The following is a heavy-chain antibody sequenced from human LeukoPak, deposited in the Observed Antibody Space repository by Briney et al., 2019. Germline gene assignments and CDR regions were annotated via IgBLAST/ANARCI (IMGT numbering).Heavy chain of an antibody. Sequence: GGSLRLSCAASGFPFSGYGIHWVRQAPGKGLEWVAVISYDGSNKYYVDSVKGRFTISRDNSKNTLYLEMNSLSAEDTAVYYCAKDLAYYSSSWFRVVDYWGQGTLVTVSS. J-gene: IGHJ4*02. CDR3: AKDLAYYSSSWFRVVDY. V-gene: IGHV3-30*18. CDR2: ISYDGSNK. D-gene: IGHD6-13*01. CDR1: GFPFSGYG.